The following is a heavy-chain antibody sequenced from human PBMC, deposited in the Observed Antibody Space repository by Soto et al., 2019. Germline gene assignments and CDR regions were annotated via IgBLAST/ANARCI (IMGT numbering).Heavy chain of an antibody. CDR3: ANDAYCSSTSCYVFGVQEFVGWFDP. CDR2: ISGSGGST. CDR1: GFTFSSYA. V-gene: IGHV3-23*01. J-gene: IGHJ5*02. Sequence: PGGSLRLSCAASGFTFSSYAMSWVRQAPGKGLEWVSAISGSGGSTYYADSVKGRFTISRDNSKNTLYLQMNSLRAEDTAVYYCANDAYCSSTSCYVFGVQEFVGWFDPWGQGTLVTVSS. D-gene: IGHD2-2*01.